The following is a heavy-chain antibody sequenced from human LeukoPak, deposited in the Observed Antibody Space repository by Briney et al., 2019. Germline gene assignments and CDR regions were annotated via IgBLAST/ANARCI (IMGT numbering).Heavy chain of an antibody. D-gene: IGHD2-15*01. CDR3: AKAYCSANNCPFDY. CDR2: ISGSGGNT. Sequence: GGSLRLSCAASGFTFSSFAMNWVRQAPGKGLEGGSVISGSGGNTNSADSVKGRFAISRDNSNNTLYLQMNSLSADDTALYYCAKAYCSANNCPFDYWGQGTLVTVSS. CDR1: GFTFSSFA. J-gene: IGHJ4*02. V-gene: IGHV3-23*01.